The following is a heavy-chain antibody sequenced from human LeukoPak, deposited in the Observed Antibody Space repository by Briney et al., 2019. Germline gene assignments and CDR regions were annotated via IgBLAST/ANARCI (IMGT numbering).Heavy chain of an antibody. CDR1: GFTFSSYG. V-gene: IGHV3-30*18. CDR3: AKDATDSCGFNWFDP. CDR2: ISYDGSNK. J-gene: IGHJ5*02. Sequence: GRSLRLSCAASGFTFSSYGMHWVRQAPGKGLEWVAVISYDGSNKYYADSVKGRFTISRDNSKNALYLQMNSLRAEDTAVYYCAKDATDSCGFNWFDPWGQGTLVTVSS. D-gene: IGHD3-22*01.